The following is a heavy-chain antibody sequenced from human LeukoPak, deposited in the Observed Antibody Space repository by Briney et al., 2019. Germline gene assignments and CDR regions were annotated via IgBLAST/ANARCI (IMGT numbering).Heavy chain of an antibody. Sequence: ASVKVSCKASGYTLTDNHLYWVRQAPGQGLEWMGWIDPNSGVTNFAQNFQGRLTTTTDTSISTAYMELSRLTSEDTTVYYCARELGINAFDVWGQGTLVTVSS. CDR2: IDPNSGVT. CDR1: GYTLTDNH. D-gene: IGHD1-26*01. V-gene: IGHV1-2*02. CDR3: ARELGINAFDV. J-gene: IGHJ3*01.